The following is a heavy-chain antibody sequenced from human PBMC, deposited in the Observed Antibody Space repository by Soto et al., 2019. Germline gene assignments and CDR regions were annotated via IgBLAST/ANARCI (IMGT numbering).Heavy chain of an antibody. CDR2: MNPNSGNT. J-gene: IGHJ6*02. Sequence: ASVKVSCKASGYTFTSYDINWVRQATGQGLEWMGWMNPNSGNTGYAQKFQGRVTMTRNTSISTAYMELSSLRSEDTAVYYCARARRFLGWLARRGYGMEVWGQGTTVTVSS. D-gene: IGHD3-3*01. CDR1: GYTFTSYD. V-gene: IGHV1-8*01. CDR3: ARARRFLGWLARRGYGMEV.